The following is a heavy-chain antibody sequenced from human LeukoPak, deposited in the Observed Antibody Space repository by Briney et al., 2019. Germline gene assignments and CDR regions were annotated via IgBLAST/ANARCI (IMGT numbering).Heavy chain of an antibody. CDR1: GGSISSYY. Sequence: SETLSLTCTVPGGSISSYYWSWIRQPPGKGLEWIGYIYYSGSTNYNPSLKSRVTISVDTSKNQFSLKLSSVTAADTAVYYCAGWLHLYGMDVWGQGTTVTVSS. CDR3: AGWLHLYGMDV. V-gene: IGHV4-59*08. CDR2: IYYSGST. J-gene: IGHJ6*02. D-gene: IGHD5-24*01.